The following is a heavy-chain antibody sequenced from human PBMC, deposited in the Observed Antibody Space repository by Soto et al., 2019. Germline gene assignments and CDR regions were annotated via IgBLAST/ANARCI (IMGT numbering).Heavy chain of an antibody. Sequence: SVSNAWMNWVRPAPGKGLEWVGRIKSKTDGGTTDYAAPVKGRFTISRDDSKNTLYLQMNSLKTEDTAVYYCTTTGWAAAWGYWGQGTLVTVSS. D-gene: IGHD6-13*01. J-gene: IGHJ4*02. CDR1: SVSNAW. V-gene: IGHV3-15*07. CDR2: IKSKTDGGTT. CDR3: TTTGWAAAWGY.